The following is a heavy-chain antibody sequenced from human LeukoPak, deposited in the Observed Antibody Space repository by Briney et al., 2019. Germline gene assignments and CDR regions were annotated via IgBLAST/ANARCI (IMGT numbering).Heavy chain of an antibody. J-gene: IGHJ6*03. CDR2: INHSGST. V-gene: IGHV4-34*01. CDR3: ARGRGYYDSSGPRYYYYYMDV. Sequence: SETLSLTCAVYGGSFSGYYWSWIRQPPGKGLEWNGEINHSGSTNYNPSLKSRVTISVDTSKNQFSLKLSSVTAADTAVYYCARGRGYYDSSGPRYYYYYMDVWGKGTTVTVSS. D-gene: IGHD3-22*01. CDR1: GGSFSGYY.